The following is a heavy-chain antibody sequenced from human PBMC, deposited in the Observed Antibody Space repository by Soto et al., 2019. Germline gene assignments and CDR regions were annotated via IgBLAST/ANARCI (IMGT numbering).Heavy chain of an antibody. CDR2: ISWNSGTT. V-gene: IGHV3-9*01. CDR3: KGEVGIVAVPAAIPHYFYGMDV. CDR1: GFTFYDYA. Sequence: SLKISCAASGFTFYDYAMHWVRQAPGKGLEWVSRISWNSGTTVYADSAEGRFTISRDNAKNSLYLQMNSLRTEDTALYYCKGEVGIVAVPAAIPHYFYGMDVWGQGIAVTVSS. D-gene: IGHD2-2*02. J-gene: IGHJ6*02.